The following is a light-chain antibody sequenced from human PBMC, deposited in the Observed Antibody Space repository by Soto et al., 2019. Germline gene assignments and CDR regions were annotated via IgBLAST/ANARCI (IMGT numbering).Light chain of an antibody. Sequence: EIVMTQSPATLSVSPGERATLSCRASQSVSSNLAWYQQKPGQAPRLLIYGASTRATGIPARFSGGGSGTEFTLTISSLQSEDFAVYYGQQYNNWPPGTFGQGTKVEIK. CDR2: GAS. V-gene: IGKV3-15*01. CDR1: QSVSSN. J-gene: IGKJ1*01. CDR3: QQYNNWPPGT.